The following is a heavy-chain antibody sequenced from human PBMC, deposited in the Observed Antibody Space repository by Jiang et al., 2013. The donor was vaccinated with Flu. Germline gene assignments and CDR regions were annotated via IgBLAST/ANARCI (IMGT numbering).Heavy chain of an antibody. CDR1: GFSITTAGVG. CDR2: IYWDNDK. J-gene: IGHJ4*02. CDR3: THRRTLSRDWTFGYFDY. V-gene: IGHV2-5*02. Sequence: VKPTQTLTLTCALSGFSITTAGVGVGWIRQPPGEALEWLAIIYWDNDKRYNPSLKTRLTINKDTTKNQVVLTMTSMDPVDTATYFCTHRRTLSRDWTFGYFDYWGQGTLVAVSA. D-gene: IGHD2-21*02.